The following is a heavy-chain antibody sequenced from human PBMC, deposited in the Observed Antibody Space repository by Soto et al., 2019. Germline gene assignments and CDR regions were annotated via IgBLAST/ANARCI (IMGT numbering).Heavy chain of an antibody. D-gene: IGHD3-22*01. CDR1: GFTFNKYS. CDR3: TRDLMPNDRGLGDLAY. J-gene: IGHJ4*02. Sequence: EVRLVESGGGLVKPGGSLKLSCAASGFTFNKYSMNWVRQAPGKGLEWVSSITSKTGDQYYADSVKGRFIISRDNTKNSLSLQVTSLRDADTAVYYCTRDLMPNDRGLGDLAYWGQGTLVTVSS. V-gene: IGHV3-21*06. CDR2: ITSKTGDQ.